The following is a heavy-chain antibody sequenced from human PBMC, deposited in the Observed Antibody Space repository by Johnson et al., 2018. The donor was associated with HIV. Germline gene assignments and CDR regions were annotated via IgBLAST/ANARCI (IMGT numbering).Heavy chain of an antibody. CDR2: ISSSGSTI. J-gene: IGHJ3*02. CDR1: GFTFSDYY. D-gene: IGHD2-21*01. CDR3: ARDVGLLAYCGGDCADAFDI. V-gene: IGHV3-11*04. Sequence: VQVVESGGGLVKPGGSLRLSCAASGFTFSDYYMSWIRQAPGKGLEWVSYISSSGSTIYYADSVKGRFTISRDNAKNSLYLQMNSLRAEDTAVYYCARDVGLLAYCGGDCADAFDIWGQGTMVTVSS.